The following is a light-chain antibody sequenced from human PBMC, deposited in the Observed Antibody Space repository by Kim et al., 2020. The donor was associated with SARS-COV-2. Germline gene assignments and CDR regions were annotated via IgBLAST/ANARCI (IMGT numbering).Light chain of an antibody. Sequence: DIQMTQSPSTLSASVGDRVTITCRASENINKWLVWYQQKPGKAPKVLIYMASSLESGVPSRFSGSGSGTEFSLTISSLQPDDFATYYCQQDNAFPLTFGGGTQVDIK. CDR2: MAS. J-gene: IGKJ4*01. V-gene: IGKV1-5*03. CDR1: ENINKW. CDR3: QQDNAFPLT.